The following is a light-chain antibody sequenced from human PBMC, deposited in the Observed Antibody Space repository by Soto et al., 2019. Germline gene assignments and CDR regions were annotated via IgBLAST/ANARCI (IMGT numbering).Light chain of an antibody. CDR3: QKSTVAPHT. CDR2: AAS. CDR1: QGFTNY. Sequence: DIPMTQSPSSLSASVGDRVTITCRASQGFTNYLAWYQQKPGQVPRLLIYAASTLQSGVPSRFSGSGSVTDFTLTISSLQPEDVATYYCQKSTVAPHTFRPGTKVDI. V-gene: IGKV1-27*01. J-gene: IGKJ3*01.